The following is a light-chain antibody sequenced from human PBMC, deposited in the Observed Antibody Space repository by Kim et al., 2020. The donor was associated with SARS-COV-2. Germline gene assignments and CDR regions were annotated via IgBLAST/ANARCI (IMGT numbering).Light chain of an antibody. J-gene: IGLJ1*01. V-gene: IGLV3-19*01. CDR2: GKN. CDR3: NSRDSSGNHYV. CDR1: SLRSYY. Sequence: SSELTQDPAVSVVLGQTVRITCQGDSLRSYYASWYQQKPGQAPVLVIYGKNNRPSGIPDRFSGSSSGNTASLTITGAQAEDEADYYCNSRDSSGNHYVFGTGTKSPS.